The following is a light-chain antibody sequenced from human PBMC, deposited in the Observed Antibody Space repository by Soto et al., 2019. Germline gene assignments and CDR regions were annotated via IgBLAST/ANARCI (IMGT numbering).Light chain of an antibody. Sequence: AIRMTQSPPSMSTSTGDGVNITCRASQDIHIYLAWYQQKPGGAPKVLISGASTLQSGVPSRFSGSGSGTEFARTIRSLQAEDFETYYCQQYYFFPYTFGQGTKLEIK. CDR3: QQYYFFPYT. CDR2: GAS. CDR1: QDIHIY. V-gene: IGKV1-8*01. J-gene: IGKJ2*01.